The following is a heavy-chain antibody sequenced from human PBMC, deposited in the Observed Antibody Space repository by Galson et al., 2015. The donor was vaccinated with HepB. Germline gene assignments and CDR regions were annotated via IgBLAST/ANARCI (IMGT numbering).Heavy chain of an antibody. CDR1: GSTFSNVW. J-gene: IGHJ4*02. V-gene: IGHV3-15*01. CDR3: TTGGPYGSYFDY. Sequence: SLRLSCAATGSTFSNVWMSWVRQAPGKGLEWVGRIRSKTAGGTIDFAAPVKGRFTISRDHSNNTLYLQMNSLETEDTATYYSTTGGPYGSYFDYWGQGTLVIVSS. D-gene: IGHD4-17*01. CDR2: IRSKTAGGTI.